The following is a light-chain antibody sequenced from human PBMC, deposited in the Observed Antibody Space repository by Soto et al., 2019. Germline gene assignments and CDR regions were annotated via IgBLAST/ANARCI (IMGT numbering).Light chain of an antibody. J-gene: IGLJ2*01. Sequence: QSALTQPASVSGSPGESITISCTGTSSDVGGYNYVSWYQQHPDKAPKLLIYEVTNRPSGVSNRFSASKSGNTASLTISGLQAEDEADYYCTSYTSSSIVVFGEGTQLTVL. V-gene: IGLV2-14*01. CDR3: TSYTSSSIVV. CDR1: SSDVGGYNY. CDR2: EVT.